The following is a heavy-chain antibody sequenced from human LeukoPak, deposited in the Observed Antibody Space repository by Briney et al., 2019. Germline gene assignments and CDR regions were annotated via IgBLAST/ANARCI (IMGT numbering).Heavy chain of an antibody. D-gene: IGHD2-15*01. J-gene: IGHJ3*02. Sequence: GGFLRLSCAASGFTFSSYGMHWVRQAPGKGLEWVAVISYDGSNKYYADSVKGRFTISRDNSKNTLYLQMNSLRAEDTAVYYCASKDGYCSGGSCFGAFDIWGQGTMVTVSS. CDR1: GFTFSSYG. CDR2: ISYDGSNK. CDR3: ASKDGYCSGGSCFGAFDI. V-gene: IGHV3-30*03.